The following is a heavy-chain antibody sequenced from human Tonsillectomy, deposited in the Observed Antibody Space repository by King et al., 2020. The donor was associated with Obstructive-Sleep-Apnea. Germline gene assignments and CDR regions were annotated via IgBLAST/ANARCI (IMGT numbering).Heavy chain of an antibody. D-gene: IGHD3-3*01. CDR2: IPSGGAT. V-gene: IGHV3-53*04. Sequence: VQLVESGGILVQPGGSLRLSFAASGFSVNSNYMTWVRQAPGKGLEWVSVIPSGGATYYADSVKGRFTSSRHSSTNTLYLQMNSLRPEDTALYYCARGWWSDDFWSGYHAFDVWGQGTTVTVSS. CDR3: ARGWWSDDFWSGYHAFDV. CDR1: GFSVNSNY. J-gene: IGHJ3*01.